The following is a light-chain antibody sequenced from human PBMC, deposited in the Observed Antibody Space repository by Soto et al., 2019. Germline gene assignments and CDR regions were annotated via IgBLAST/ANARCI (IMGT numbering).Light chain of an antibody. CDR2: DAA. CDR3: QQHSNWPPLCT. V-gene: IGKV3-11*01. CDR1: QSVSSY. J-gene: IGKJ3*01. Sequence: EIVLTQSPAPLSLSPGERATLSCRASQSVSSYLAWYQQKPGQAPRLLIYDAANRATGIPARFSGSGFGTDFTLTISSLEPQDYAVYYCQQHSNWPPLCTFVPGTKVDIK.